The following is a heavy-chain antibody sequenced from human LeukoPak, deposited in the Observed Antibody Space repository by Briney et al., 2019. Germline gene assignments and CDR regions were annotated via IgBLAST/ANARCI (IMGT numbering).Heavy chain of an antibody. CDR1: GFTFNINS. V-gene: IGHV3-21*01. CDR3: VAAAGTRFPRIDY. D-gene: IGHD6-13*01. Sequence: PGGSLRLSCATSGFTFNINSMSWVRQAPGKGLEWVSSISSSSSYIYYADSVKGRFTISRDNAKNSLYLQMNSLRAEDTAVYYCVAAAGTRFPRIDYWGQGTLVTVSS. CDR2: ISSSSSYI. J-gene: IGHJ4*02.